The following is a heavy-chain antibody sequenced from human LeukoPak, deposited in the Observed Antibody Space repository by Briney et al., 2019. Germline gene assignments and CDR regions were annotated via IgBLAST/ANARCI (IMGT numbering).Heavy chain of an antibody. V-gene: IGHV3-21*01. CDR1: GFTFSSHS. Sequence: KGGGSLRLSCAASGFTFSSHSMNWVPGAPGRGVAWVSSISGTSSYIFCAVSVKGRFTIPRDNAKNSVYLQMNRVRAEGSAVFYWATEASMEHYWGQGTLVTVSS. CDR2: ISGTSSYI. J-gene: IGHJ4*02. CDR3: ATEASMEHY. D-gene: IGHD3-3*02.